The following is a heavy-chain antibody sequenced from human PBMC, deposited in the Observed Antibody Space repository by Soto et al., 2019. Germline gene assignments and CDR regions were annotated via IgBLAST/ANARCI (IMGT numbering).Heavy chain of an antibody. D-gene: IGHD3-10*01. V-gene: IGHV3-23*01. Sequence: GGSLRRCCAASGFTFSSYAMSWVRQAPGKGLEWVSAISGSGGSTYYAYSVKGRFTISRDNSKNTLYLQMNSLRAEDTAVYYCAKDKAGGPGTWGQGTLVTISS. CDR3: AKDKAGGPGT. J-gene: IGHJ5*02. CDR2: ISGSGGST. CDR1: GFTFSSYA.